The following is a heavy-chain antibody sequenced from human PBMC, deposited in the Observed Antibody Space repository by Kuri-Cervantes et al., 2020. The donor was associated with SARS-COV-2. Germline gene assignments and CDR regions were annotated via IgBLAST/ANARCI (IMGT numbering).Heavy chain of an antibody. V-gene: IGHV3-20*04. D-gene: IGHD2-2*01. J-gene: IGHJ5*02. Sequence: GESLKISCAASGFTFDDYGMNWVRQAPGKGLEWVSGINWNGGSTYYADSVKGRFTISRDNAKDSLYLQMNSLRAEDTAVYYCARVIPAAILLTGSGSNWFDPWGQGTLVTVSS. CDR2: INWNGGST. CDR3: ARVIPAAILLTGSGSNWFDP. CDR1: GFTFDDYG.